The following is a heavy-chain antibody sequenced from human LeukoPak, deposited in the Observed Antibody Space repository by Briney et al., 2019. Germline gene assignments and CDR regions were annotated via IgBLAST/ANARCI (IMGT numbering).Heavy chain of an antibody. CDR3: ARGIAAAGKGVDY. J-gene: IGHJ4*02. Sequence: SETLSLTCTVSGGSISDYYWSWIRQPPGKGLECIGYIYYSGSTNYNPSLKSRVTISVDTSKNQFSLKLSSVTAADTAVYYCARGIAAAGKGVDYWGQGTLVTVSS. D-gene: IGHD6-13*01. V-gene: IGHV4-59*01. CDR1: GGSISDYY. CDR2: IYYSGST.